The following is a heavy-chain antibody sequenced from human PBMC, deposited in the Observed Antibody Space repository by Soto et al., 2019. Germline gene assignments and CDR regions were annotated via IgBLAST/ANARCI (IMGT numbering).Heavy chain of an antibody. D-gene: IGHD2-21*02. Sequence: GGSLRLSCAASGFTFSNAWMNWVRQAPGKGLEWVGRIKSKTDGGTTDYAAPVKGRFTISRDDSKNTLYLQMNSLKTEDTAVYYCTTTSPVVTAIPAVRQQFDYWGQGTLVTVSS. CDR2: IKSKTDGGTT. CDR1: GFTFSNAW. V-gene: IGHV3-15*07. CDR3: TTTSPVVTAIPAVRQQFDY. J-gene: IGHJ4*02.